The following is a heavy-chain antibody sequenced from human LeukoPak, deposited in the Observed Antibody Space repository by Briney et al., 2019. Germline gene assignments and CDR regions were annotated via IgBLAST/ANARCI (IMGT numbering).Heavy chain of an antibody. J-gene: IGHJ4*02. Sequence: GGSLRLSCAASGFTFSSYSMNWVRQAPGKGLEWVSSISSSSGYIYYADSVKGRFTISRDNAKNSLYLEMNSLRAEDTAVYYCARGHYDILTGPDYWGQGTLVTVSS. CDR3: ARGHYDILTGPDY. D-gene: IGHD3-9*01. CDR1: GFTFSSYS. V-gene: IGHV3-21*01. CDR2: ISSSSGYI.